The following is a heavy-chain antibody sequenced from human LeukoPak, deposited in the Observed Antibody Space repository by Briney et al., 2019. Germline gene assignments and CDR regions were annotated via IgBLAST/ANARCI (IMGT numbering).Heavy chain of an antibody. V-gene: IGHV1-8*01. CDR2: VNPNSGNT. CDR1: GYTFTSDD. CDR3: ARASKTWMVTAIKDYYFDY. J-gene: IGHJ4*02. D-gene: IGHD2-21*02. Sequence: ASVKVSCKASGYTFTSDDINWVRQATGQGHEWMGWVNPNSGNTGYAQNFQGRVTMTTNTSITTAYMELSSLRSEDTAVYYCARASKTWMVTAIKDYYFDYWGQGTLVTVAS.